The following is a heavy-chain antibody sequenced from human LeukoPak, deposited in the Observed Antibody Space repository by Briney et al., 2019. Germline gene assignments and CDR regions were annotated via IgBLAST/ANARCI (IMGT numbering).Heavy chain of an antibody. CDR1: GFTVSSNY. CDR3: ARVTRGYFDY. CDR2: IYSGGST. J-gene: IGHJ4*02. V-gene: IGHV3-53*04. Sequence: GGSLRLSCAASGFTVSSNYMSWVRQAPGKGLEWVSVIYSGGSTYYADSVKGRFTISRHNSKNTLYLQMNSPRAEDTAVYYCARVTRGYFDYWGQGTLVTVSS.